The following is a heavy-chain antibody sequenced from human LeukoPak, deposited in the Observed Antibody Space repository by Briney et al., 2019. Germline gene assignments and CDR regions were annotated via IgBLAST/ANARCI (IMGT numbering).Heavy chain of an antibody. J-gene: IGHJ6*02. CDR3: ARYSSGWYWGGPGMDV. CDR2: INYSGSI. D-gene: IGHD6-19*01. V-gene: IGHV4-39*01. CDR1: GGGSVSSSNYH. Sequence: PSETLSLTCTVSGGGSVSSSNYHWGWIRQPPGKGLEWIGSINYSGSIHYNPLLRSRVTISVDASKDQFSLKLSSVTAADTAVYYCARYSSGWYWGGPGMDVWGRGTTVIVSS.